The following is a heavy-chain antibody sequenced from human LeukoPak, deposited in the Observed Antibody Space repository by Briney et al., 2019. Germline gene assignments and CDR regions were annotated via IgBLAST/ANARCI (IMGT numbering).Heavy chain of an antibody. D-gene: IGHD1-26*01. CDR3: AKGSGSYETSDY. Sequence: QPGGSLRLSCTASGFSFSTYGMHWVRQAPGKGLEWVAVIWYDVSTKYYADSVKGRFTISRDNSKNTLYLQMNSLRVEDTAVYYCAKGSGSYETSDYWGQGTLVTVSS. CDR1: GFSFSTYG. J-gene: IGHJ4*02. V-gene: IGHV3-33*06. CDR2: IWYDVSTK.